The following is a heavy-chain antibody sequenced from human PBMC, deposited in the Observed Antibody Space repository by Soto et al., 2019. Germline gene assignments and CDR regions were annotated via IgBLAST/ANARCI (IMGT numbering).Heavy chain of an antibody. CDR2: IYHSGST. CDR3: ASRPSYDFWSGPFDY. Sequence: QLQLQESGSGLVKPSQTLSLTCAVSGGSISSGGYSWSWIRQPPGKGLEWIGYIYHSGSTYYNPSLKSRVTISVDRSKNQFSLKLSSVTAADTAVYYCASRPSYDFWSGPFDYWGQGTLVTVSS. D-gene: IGHD3-3*01. CDR1: GGSISSGGYS. V-gene: IGHV4-30-2*01. J-gene: IGHJ4*02.